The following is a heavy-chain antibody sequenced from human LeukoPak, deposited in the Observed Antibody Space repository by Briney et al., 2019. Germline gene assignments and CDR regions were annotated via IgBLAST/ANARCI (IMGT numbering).Heavy chain of an antibody. Sequence: PGGSLRLSCAASGFIFNDYHMSWIRQAPGKGLEWLSYISTSGTTIYDADSVKGRFTISRDNAKNALYLQMNSLRADDTAVYYCARGYEAYLDYWGQGTLVTVSS. V-gene: IGHV3-11*01. D-gene: IGHD3-3*01. J-gene: IGHJ4*02. CDR1: GFIFNDYH. CDR2: ISTSGTTI. CDR3: ARGYEAYLDY.